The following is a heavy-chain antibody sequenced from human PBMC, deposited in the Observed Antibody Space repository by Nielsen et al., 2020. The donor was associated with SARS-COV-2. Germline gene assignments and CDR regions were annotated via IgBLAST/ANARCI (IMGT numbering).Heavy chain of an antibody. V-gene: IGHV1-46*01. CDR1: GYTFTSYY. CDR2: INPSGGST. J-gene: IGHJ6*02. CDR3: AREPLSSTGYYGYGMDV. Sequence: ASVKVSCKASGYTFTSYYMHCVRQAPGQGLEWMGIINPSGGSTSYAQKFQGRVTMTRDTSTSTVYMELSSLRSEDTAVYYCAREPLSSTGYYGYGMDVWGQGTTVTVSS. D-gene: IGHD3-9*01.